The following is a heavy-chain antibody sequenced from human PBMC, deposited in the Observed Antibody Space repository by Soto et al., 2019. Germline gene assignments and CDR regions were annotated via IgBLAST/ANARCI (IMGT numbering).Heavy chain of an antibody. CDR3: ARSLYSGYDYSLFYCDDY. V-gene: IGHV1-69*13. CDR1: GGTFSSYA. Sequence: GASVKVSCKASGGTFSSYAISWVRQAPGQGLEWMGGIIPIFGTANYAQKFQGRVTITADESTSTAYMELSSLRSEDTAVYYCARSLYSGYDYSLFYCDDYWGQGTLVTVSS. J-gene: IGHJ4*02. CDR2: IIPIFGTA. D-gene: IGHD5-12*01.